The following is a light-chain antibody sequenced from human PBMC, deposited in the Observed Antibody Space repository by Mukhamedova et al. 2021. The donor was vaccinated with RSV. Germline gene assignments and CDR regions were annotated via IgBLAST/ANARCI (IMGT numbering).Light chain of an antibody. Sequence: GERATLSCRASQSVSSNLAWYQQKPGQAPRLLIYGASTRATGIPARISGSGSGTEFTLTISSLQSEDFAVYYCQQYNNWPLTFGG. J-gene: IGKJ4*01. CDR2: GAS. V-gene: IGKV3-15*01. CDR3: QQYNNWPLT. CDR1: QSVSSN.